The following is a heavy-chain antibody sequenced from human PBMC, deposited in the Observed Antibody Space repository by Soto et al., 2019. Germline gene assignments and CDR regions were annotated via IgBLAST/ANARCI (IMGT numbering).Heavy chain of an antibody. Sequence: EVQLLESGGGLVQPGGSLRLSCAACGFTFSSYAMNWVRQAPGKGLEWVSDISGRGGSTYYADAVKGRFTISRDNSKNTLYLQMNSLRAEDTAVYYCAKRTVGWYFDLWGRGTLVTVSS. CDR1: GFTFSSYA. CDR2: ISGRGGST. J-gene: IGHJ2*01. CDR3: AKRTVGWYFDL. V-gene: IGHV3-23*01. D-gene: IGHD4-17*01.